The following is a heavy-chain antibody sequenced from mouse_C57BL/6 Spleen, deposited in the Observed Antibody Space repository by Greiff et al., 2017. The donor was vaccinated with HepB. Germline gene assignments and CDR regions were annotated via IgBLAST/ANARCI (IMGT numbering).Heavy chain of an antibody. J-gene: IGHJ1*03. Sequence: VQLQQSGAELVRPGASVKLSCTASGFNIKDYYMHWVKQRPEQGLEWIGRIDPEDGDTEYAPKFQGKATMTADTSSNTAYLQLSSLTSEDTAVYYCTKRGVYDGYYGGYFDVWGTGTTVTVSS. CDR3: TKRGVYDGYYGGYFDV. CDR2: IDPEDGDT. CDR1: GFNIKDYY. D-gene: IGHD2-3*01. V-gene: IGHV14-1*01.